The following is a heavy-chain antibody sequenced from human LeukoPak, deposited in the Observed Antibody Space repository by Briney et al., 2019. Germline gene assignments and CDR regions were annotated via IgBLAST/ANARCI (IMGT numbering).Heavy chain of an antibody. D-gene: IGHD1-26*01. CDR3: ARDVRSGSYYIAFDI. V-gene: IGHV3-48*03. CDR1: GFTFSSYE. CDR2: ISSSGSTI. Sequence: GGSLRLSCAASGFTFSSYEMNWVRQAPGRGLEWVSYISSSGSTIYYADSVKGRFTISRDNAKNSLYLQMNSLRAEDTAVYYCARDVRSGSYYIAFDIWGQGTMVTVSS. J-gene: IGHJ3*02.